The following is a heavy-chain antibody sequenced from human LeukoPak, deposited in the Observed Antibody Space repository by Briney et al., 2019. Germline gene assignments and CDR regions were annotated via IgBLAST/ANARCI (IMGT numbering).Heavy chain of an antibody. CDR3: ARVAAGYSVNYFDY. V-gene: IGHV3-48*02. CDR2: ISTGSSTT. J-gene: IGHJ4*02. D-gene: IGHD6-13*01. CDR1: GFSFSTYN. Sequence: GGSLRLSCAASGFSFSTYNMNWVRQAPGKGLEWVSYISTGSSTTYYADSVKGRFTISRDNVENSLYLQMNSLRDEDTAVYYCARVAAGYSVNYFDYWGQGTLVTVSS.